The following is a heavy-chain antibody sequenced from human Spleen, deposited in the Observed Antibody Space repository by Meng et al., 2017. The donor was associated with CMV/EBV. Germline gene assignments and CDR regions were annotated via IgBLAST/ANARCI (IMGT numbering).Heavy chain of an antibody. CDR1: GGTFGSFA. D-gene: IGHD2-21*01. Sequence: SSVNVSCKASGGTFGSFAISWVRPAPGQGLERMGGIIPILRSAKYAQKFQGRVTVSTDESTRTAYMELSSLTSDDTAVYYCARVVSEEQYCGGVCPDYYYYGLEVWGQGTTVTVSS. V-gene: IGHV1-69*05. CDR3: ARVVSEEQYCGGVCPDYYYYGLEV. CDR2: IIPILRSA. J-gene: IGHJ6*02.